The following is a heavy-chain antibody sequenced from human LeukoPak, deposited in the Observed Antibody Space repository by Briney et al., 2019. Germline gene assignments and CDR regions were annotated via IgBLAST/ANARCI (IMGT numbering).Heavy chain of an antibody. V-gene: IGHV3-30-3*01. CDR3: ARELVVVTTISGHY. J-gene: IGHJ4*02. Sequence: GRSLRLSCAASGFSFSSYAMHWVRQAPGKGLEWVALIPYDGSNKYFADSVKGRFTISRDNSKNTLYLQMNSLRAGDTAVYYCARELVVVTTISGHYWGQGTLVTVSS. D-gene: IGHD2-21*02. CDR1: GFSFSSYA. CDR2: IPYDGSNK.